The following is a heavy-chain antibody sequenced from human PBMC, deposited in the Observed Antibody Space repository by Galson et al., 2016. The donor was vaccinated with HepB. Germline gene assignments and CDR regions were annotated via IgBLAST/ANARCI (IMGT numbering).Heavy chain of an antibody. J-gene: IGHJ3*02. V-gene: IGHV3-9*01. CDR1: GFTFDDYA. D-gene: IGHD4-23*01. CDR3: AKIDYGGSYDVLDI. Sequence: SLRLSCAASGFTFDDYAMYWVRQAPGKGLEWVSGISWNSRNIDYVDSVKGRFTISRDNAKNSLYLQMNSLRAEDTALYYCAKIDYGGSYDVLDIWGQGTMVTVSS. CDR2: ISWNSRNI.